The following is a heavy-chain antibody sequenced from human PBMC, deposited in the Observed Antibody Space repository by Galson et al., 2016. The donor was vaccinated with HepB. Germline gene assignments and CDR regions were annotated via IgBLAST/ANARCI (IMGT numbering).Heavy chain of an antibody. CDR1: GFSLSKHW. CDR3: ARIAYGGNGPFDI. Sequence: SLRLSCAASGFSLSKHWMNWVRQAPGKGLGWLANIKEDGSDKYYVASVKGRFTISRDNGKNSLYLQMSSLRDEDTAVYYCARIAYGGNGPFDIWGQGTMVTVSS. V-gene: IGHV3-7*03. CDR2: IKEDGSDK. J-gene: IGHJ3*02. D-gene: IGHD4-23*01.